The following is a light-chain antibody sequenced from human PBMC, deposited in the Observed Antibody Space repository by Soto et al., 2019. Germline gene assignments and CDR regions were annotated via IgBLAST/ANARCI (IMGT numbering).Light chain of an antibody. CDR1: QSVSSN. CDR3: QQYNNWPPRT. CDR2: GAS. V-gene: IGKV3-15*01. Sequence: IFLTQSRATLSVSPGERATLSFRASQSVSSNLALYQQKPGQAPRLLIYGASTRATGIPARFSGSGSGTEFTLTISSLQSEDFAVYYCQQYNNWPPRTFGQGTKVDIK. J-gene: IGKJ1*01.